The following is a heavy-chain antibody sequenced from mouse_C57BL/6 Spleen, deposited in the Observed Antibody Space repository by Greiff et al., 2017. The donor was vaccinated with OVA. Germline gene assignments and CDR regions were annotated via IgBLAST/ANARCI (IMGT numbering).Heavy chain of an antibody. J-gene: IGHJ3*01. CDR3: AIYSNWFAY. CDR1: GFTFSSYA. D-gene: IGHD2-5*01. V-gene: IGHV5-4*01. CDR2: ISDGGSYT. Sequence: EVQLVESGGGLVKPGGSLKLSCAASGFTFSSYAMSWVRQTPEKRLEWVATISDGGSYTYYPDNVKGRFTISRDNAKNNLYLQMSHLKSEDTAMYYCAIYSNWFAYWGQGTLVTVSA.